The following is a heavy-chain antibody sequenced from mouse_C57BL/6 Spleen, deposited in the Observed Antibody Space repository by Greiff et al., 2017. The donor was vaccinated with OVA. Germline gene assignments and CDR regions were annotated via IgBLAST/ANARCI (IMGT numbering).Heavy chain of an antibody. CDR1: GFTFSDYY. D-gene: IGHD1-1*01. J-gene: IGHJ3*01. V-gene: IGHV5-12*01. CDR2: ISNGGGST. CDR3: ARQGAYYGSSFAY. Sequence: EVKLMESGGGLVQPGGSLKLSCAASGFTFSDYYMYWVRQTPEKRLEWVAYISNGGGSTYYPDTVKGRFTISRDNAKNTLYLQMSRLKSEDTAMYYCARQGAYYGSSFAYWGQGTLVTVSA.